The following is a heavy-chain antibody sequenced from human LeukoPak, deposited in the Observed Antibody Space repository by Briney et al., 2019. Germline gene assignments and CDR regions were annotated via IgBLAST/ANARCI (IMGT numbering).Heavy chain of an antibody. CDR2: ISWNSNLI. J-gene: IGHJ3*02. V-gene: IGHV3-9*03. CDR3: AKDRNYELLYAFDI. Sequence: GRSLRLSCAVSGFTFDDYSMHWARQAPGKGLEWVSGISWNSNLIGYADSVKGRFTISRDNAKNSLYLQMNSLRTEDMALYYCAKDRNYELLYAFDIWGQGTMVTVSS. CDR1: GFTFDDYS. D-gene: IGHD2-2*02.